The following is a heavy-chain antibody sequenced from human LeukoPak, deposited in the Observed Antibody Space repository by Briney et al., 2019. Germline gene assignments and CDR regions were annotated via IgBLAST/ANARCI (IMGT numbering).Heavy chain of an antibody. D-gene: IGHD6-13*01. Sequence: SETLSLTCTVSGGSISSYYWSWIRQPPGKGLEWIGYIYYSGSTNYNPPLKSRVTISVDTSKNQFSLKLSSVTAADTAVYYCARTTAAGTYYFDYWGQGTLVTVSS. J-gene: IGHJ4*02. CDR3: ARTTAAGTYYFDY. V-gene: IGHV4-59*01. CDR2: IYYSGST. CDR1: GGSISSYY.